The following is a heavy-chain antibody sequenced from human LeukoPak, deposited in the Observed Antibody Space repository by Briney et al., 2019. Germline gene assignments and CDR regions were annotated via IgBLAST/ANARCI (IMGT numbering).Heavy chain of an antibody. Sequence: GGSLRLSCAASGFTFSSYSMNWVRQAPGKGLEWVSSISSSSSYIYYADSVKGRFTISRDSAKNSLYLQMNSLRAEDTAVYYCARGGESIAVAGTDFDIWGQGTMVTVSS. CDR2: ISSSSSYI. D-gene: IGHD6-19*01. V-gene: IGHV3-21*01. CDR3: ARGGESIAVAGTDFDI. CDR1: GFTFSSYS. J-gene: IGHJ3*02.